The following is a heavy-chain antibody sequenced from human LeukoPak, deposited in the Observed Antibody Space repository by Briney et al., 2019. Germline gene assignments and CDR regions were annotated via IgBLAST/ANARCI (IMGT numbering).Heavy chain of an antibody. J-gene: IGHJ3*02. Sequence: ASVKVSCKASGGTFSSYAISWVRQAPGQGLEWMGRIIPIFGTANYAQKFQGRVTITTDESTSTAYMELSSLRSEDTAVYYCARGPASLDAFDIWGQGTMVTVSS. V-gene: IGHV1-69*05. CDR1: GGTFSSYA. CDR3: ARGPASLDAFDI. CDR2: IIPIFGTA.